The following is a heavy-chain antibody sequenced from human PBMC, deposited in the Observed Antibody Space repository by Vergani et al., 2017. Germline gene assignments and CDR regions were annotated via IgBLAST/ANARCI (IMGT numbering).Heavy chain of an antibody. CDR1: GFTFSSYA. CDR3: AKRAYMDV. Sequence: EVQLLESGGGLVQPGGSLRLSCAASGFTFSSYAMSWVRQAPGKGLEWVSGISWNSGSIGYADSVKGRFTISRDNAKNSLYLQMNSLRAEDTALYYCAKRAYMDVWGKGTTVTVSS. J-gene: IGHJ6*03. CDR2: ISWNSGSI. V-gene: IGHV3-9*01.